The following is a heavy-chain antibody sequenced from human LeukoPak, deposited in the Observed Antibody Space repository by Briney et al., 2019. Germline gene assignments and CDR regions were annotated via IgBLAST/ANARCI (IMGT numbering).Heavy chain of an antibody. CDR3: ARLIADGGFDY. CDR2: IYTSGST. V-gene: IGHV4-61*02. CDR1: GGSISSGSYY. Sequence: SETLCLTCTVSGGSISSGSYYWSWIRQPAGKGLEWIGRIYTSGSTNYNPSLKSRVTISVDTSKNQFSLKLSSVTAADTAVYYCARLIADGGFDYWGQGTLVTVSS. D-gene: IGHD6-13*01. J-gene: IGHJ4*02.